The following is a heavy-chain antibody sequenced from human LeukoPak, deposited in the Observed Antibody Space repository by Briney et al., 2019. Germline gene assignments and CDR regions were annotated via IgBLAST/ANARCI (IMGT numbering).Heavy chain of an antibody. J-gene: IGHJ4*02. CDR3: ARLRGYCSGGSCYSLSYYFDY. CDR2: INHSGST. D-gene: IGHD2-15*01. Sequence: YWSWIRQPPGKGLEWIGEINHSGSTNYNPSLKSPVTISVDTSKNQFSLKLSSVTAADTAVYYCARLRGYCSGGSCYSLSYYFDYWGQGTLVTVSS. CDR1: Y. V-gene: IGHV4-34*01.